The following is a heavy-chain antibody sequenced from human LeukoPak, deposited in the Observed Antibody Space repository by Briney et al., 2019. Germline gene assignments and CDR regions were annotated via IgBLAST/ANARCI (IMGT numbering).Heavy chain of an antibody. CDR1: GYTFNGYY. CDR3: ARDQGSHYDILTGRDAFDI. CDR2: INPNSGGT. Sequence: ASVKVSCKASGYTFNGYYMNWVRQAPGQGLERMGWINPNSGGTNYAQKFQGRVTMTRDTSISTAYMELSRLRSDDTAVYYCARDQGSHYDILTGRDAFDIWGQGTMVTVSS. V-gene: IGHV1-2*02. J-gene: IGHJ3*02. D-gene: IGHD3-9*01.